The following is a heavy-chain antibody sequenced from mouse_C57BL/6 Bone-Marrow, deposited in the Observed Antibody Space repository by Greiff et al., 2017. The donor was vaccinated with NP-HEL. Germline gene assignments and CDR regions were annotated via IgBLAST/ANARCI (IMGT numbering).Heavy chain of an antibody. Sequence: VQLQQSGPELVKPGASVKISCKASGYTFTDYYMNWVKQSHGKSLEWIGDINPNNGGTSYNQKFKGKATLTVDESSSKAYMELPILTSEDSAVYYCAIQSYWGQGTTLTVAS. CDR3: AIQSY. V-gene: IGHV1-26*01. CDR2: INPNNGGT. J-gene: IGHJ2*01. CDR1: GYTFTDYY.